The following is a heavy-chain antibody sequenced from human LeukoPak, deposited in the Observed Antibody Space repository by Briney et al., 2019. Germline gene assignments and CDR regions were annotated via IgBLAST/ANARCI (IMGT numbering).Heavy chain of an antibody. CDR2: IYYSGNT. CDR1: GGSISSSSYY. D-gene: IGHD3-3*01. Sequence: PSETLSLTCTVSGGSISSSSYYWGWIRQPPGKGLEWIGSIYYSGNTYYNPSLKSRVTISVDTSKNHFSLHVRSVTAADTAVYYCARVKRASSVTIFGVVPDYWGQGTLVTVSS. CDR3: ARVKRASSVTIFGVVPDY. V-gene: IGHV4-39*02. J-gene: IGHJ4*02.